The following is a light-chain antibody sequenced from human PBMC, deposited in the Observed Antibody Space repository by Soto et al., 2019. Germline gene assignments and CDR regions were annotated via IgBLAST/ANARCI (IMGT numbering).Light chain of an antibody. Sequence: EIVLTQSPGTLSLSPGERATLTCRASQSVSSSYLAWYQQKPGQAPRLLIYGASSRPTGITDRFSGSGSGTDFTLTISSLEPEDFAVYYCQQYGSSSTFGQGTRLEI. CDR3: QQYGSSST. CDR2: GAS. V-gene: IGKV3-20*01. J-gene: IGKJ5*01. CDR1: QSVSSSY.